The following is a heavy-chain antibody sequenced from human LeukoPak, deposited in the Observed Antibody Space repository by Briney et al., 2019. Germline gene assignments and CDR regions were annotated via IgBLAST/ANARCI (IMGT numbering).Heavy chain of an antibody. CDR2: ISGSSSYI. CDR3: ARDRIFDY. D-gene: IGHD2-15*01. J-gene: IGHJ4*02. CDR1: GFTFSSYS. Sequence: GGSLRLSCAASGFTFSSYSMNWVRQAPGKGLEWVSSISGSSSYIYYADSVKGRFTISRDNAKNSLYLQMNSLRAEDTAVYYCARDRIFDYWGQGTLVTVSS. V-gene: IGHV3-21*01.